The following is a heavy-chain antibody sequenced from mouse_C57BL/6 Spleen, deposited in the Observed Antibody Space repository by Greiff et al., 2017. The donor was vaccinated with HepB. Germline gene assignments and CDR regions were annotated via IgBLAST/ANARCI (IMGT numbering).Heavy chain of an antibody. J-gene: IGHJ3*01. CDR3: ARRDSSGFAY. CDR1: GFTFSDYG. CDR2: ISNLAYSI. V-gene: IGHV5-15*01. Sequence: EVQLVESGGGLVQPGGSLKLSCAASGFTFSDYGMAWVRQAPRKGPEWVAFISNLAYSIYYADTVKGRFTISRENAKNTLYLEMSSLRSEDTAMYYCARRDSSGFAYWGQGTLVTVSA. D-gene: IGHD3-2*02.